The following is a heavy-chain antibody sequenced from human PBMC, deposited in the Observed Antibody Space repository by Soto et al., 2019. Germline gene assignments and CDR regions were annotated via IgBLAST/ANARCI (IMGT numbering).Heavy chain of an antibody. D-gene: IGHD3-3*01. CDR1: GGTFSSYA. CDR2: IIPIFGTA. V-gene: IGHV1-69*13. CDR3: ARESSQRITIFGVVTEEYFQH. J-gene: IGHJ1*01. Sequence: ASVKVSCKASGGTFSSYAISWVRQAPGQGLEGMGGIIPIFGTANSAQKFKGRVTITADESTSTAYMELSSLRSEDTAVYYCARESSQRITIFGVVTEEYFQHWGQGTLVTVSS.